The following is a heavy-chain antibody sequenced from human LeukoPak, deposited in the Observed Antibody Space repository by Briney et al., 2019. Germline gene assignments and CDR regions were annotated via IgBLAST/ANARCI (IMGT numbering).Heavy chain of an antibody. Sequence: SQTLSLTCTVSGGSISSGDYYWSWIRQPPGKGLEWIGSIYYSGSTSYNPSLKSRVTISLDTSKNYFSLKLTSVTAADTAMYYCARGDYYDSSGYYYHWGQGTLVTVSS. D-gene: IGHD3-22*01. CDR3: ARGDYYDSSGYYYH. CDR2: IYYSGST. CDR1: GGSISSGDYY. J-gene: IGHJ5*02. V-gene: IGHV4-30-4*08.